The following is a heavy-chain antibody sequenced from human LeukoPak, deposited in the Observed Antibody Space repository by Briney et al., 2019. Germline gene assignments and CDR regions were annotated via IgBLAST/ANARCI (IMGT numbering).Heavy chain of an antibody. CDR3: ARVIGQYDFWSGYYNPYYYYYMDV. V-gene: IGHV1-2*02. D-gene: IGHD3-3*01. J-gene: IGHJ6*03. Sequence: ASVKVSCKASGYTFTGYYMHWVRQAPGQGLEWMGWINPNSGGTNYAQKFQGRVTMTRDTSISTAYMELSSLRSEDTAVYYCARVIGQYDFWSGYYNPYYYYYMDVWGKGTTVTVSS. CDR2: INPNSGGT. CDR1: GYTFTGYY.